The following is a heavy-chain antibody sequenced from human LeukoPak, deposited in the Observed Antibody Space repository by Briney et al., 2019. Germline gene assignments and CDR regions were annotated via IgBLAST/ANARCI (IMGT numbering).Heavy chain of an antibody. CDR3: ARSNYYYYYGMDV. CDR2: INSDGSST. V-gene: IGHV3-74*01. Sequence: GGSLRLSCEGSAFIFSGHWMNWVRQAPGKGLVWVSRINSDGSSTSYADSVKGRFTISRDNAKNTLYLQMNSLRAEDTAVYYCARSNYYYYYGMDVWGQGTTVTVSS. CDR1: AFIFSGHW. J-gene: IGHJ6*02.